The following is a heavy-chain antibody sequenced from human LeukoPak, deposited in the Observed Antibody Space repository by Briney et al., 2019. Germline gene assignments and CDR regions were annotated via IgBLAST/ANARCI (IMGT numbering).Heavy chain of an antibody. D-gene: IGHD3-10*01. CDR3: ERDRRGGSGSYRRFDY. Sequence: ASVKVSCKASGYTFTSYGISWVRQAPGQGVEWMGWISAYNGNTNYAQKLQGRVTMTTDTSASTAYMELRSLRSDDTAVYYCERDRRGGSGSYRRFDYWGQGTLVTVSS. V-gene: IGHV1-18*01. J-gene: IGHJ4*02. CDR2: ISAYNGNT. CDR1: GYTFTSYG.